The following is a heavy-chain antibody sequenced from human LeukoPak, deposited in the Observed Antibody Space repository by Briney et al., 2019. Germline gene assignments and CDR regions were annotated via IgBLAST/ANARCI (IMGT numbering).Heavy chain of an antibody. Sequence: PGGSLRLSCAASGFTFSSYGMSWVRQAPGKGLEWVGRIKNKADGGTTDYAAPVKDRFTISRDDSKSTLYLQMNSLKAEDTAVYYCATWRYCSGRSCYSGWLDPWGQGTLVSVSS. CDR1: GFTFSSYG. CDR3: ATWRYCSGRSCYSGWLDP. CDR2: IKNKADGGTT. D-gene: IGHD2-15*01. V-gene: IGHV3-15*01. J-gene: IGHJ5*02.